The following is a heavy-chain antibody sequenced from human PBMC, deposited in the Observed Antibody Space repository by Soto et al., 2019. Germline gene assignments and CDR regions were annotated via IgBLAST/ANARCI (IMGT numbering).Heavy chain of an antibody. CDR2: ISGSGGST. CDR1: GFTFSSYA. D-gene: IGHD3-10*01. Sequence: EVQLLESGGGLVQPGGSLRLSCAASGFTFSSYAMSWVRQAPGKGLEWVSAISGSGGSTYYADSVKGRFTISRDNSKNTLYLQMNSLRAEDTAVYYCAKDPPSYGSGSYYPNWFDPWGQGTLVTVSS. V-gene: IGHV3-23*01. CDR3: AKDPPSYGSGSYYPNWFDP. J-gene: IGHJ5*02.